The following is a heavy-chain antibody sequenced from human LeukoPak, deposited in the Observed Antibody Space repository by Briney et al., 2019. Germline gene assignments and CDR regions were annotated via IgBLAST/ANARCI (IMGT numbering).Heavy chain of an antibody. J-gene: IGHJ4*02. CDR3: AKRGGDY. CDR1: GFTFSSYA. CDR2: ISGSGGST. Sequence: GGSLRLSCAASGFTFSSYAMSWVRQAPGKGLQWVSTISGSGGSTYYADSVKGRFTISRDSSKNTLDLQMNNLTGEDTAVYYWAKRGGDYWGQGTLVTVSS. V-gene: IGHV3-23*01. D-gene: IGHD3-10*01.